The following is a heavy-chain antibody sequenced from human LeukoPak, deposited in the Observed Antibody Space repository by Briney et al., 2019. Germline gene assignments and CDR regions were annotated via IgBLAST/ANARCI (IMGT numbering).Heavy chain of an antibody. CDR1: GGSISSGGYY. CDR2: IYYSGST. Sequence: SETLSLTCTVSGGSISSGGYYWSWIRQHPGKGLEWIGYIYYSGSTYYNPSLKSRVTISVDTSKNQFSLKLSSVTAADTAVYYCARGGSSRDDAFDIWGQGTMVTVSS. D-gene: IGHD6-13*01. CDR3: ARGGSSRDDAFDI. J-gene: IGHJ3*02. V-gene: IGHV4-31*03.